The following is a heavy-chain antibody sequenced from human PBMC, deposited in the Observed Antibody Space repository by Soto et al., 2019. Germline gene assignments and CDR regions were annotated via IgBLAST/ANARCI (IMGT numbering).Heavy chain of an antibody. CDR1: GGSFSSGNYY. J-gene: IGHJ4*02. D-gene: IGHD3-16*01. CDR2: IHDSGIT. CDR3: ARDRGSSIDY. V-gene: IGHV4-61*03. Sequence: XTLSLPGTVSGGSFSSGNYYWTWIRQPPGKGLEWIGYIHDSGITNYNPSLKSRVTISVDTSKNHFSMKLSSVTAADTAVYYCARDRGSSIDYWGQGTLGTVSS.